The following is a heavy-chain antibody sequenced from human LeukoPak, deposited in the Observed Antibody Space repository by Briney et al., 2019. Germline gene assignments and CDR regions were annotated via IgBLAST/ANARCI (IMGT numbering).Heavy chain of an antibody. V-gene: IGHV3-20*04. CDR3: ARDYRYGSGSYPLSY. CDR2: INWNGGST. J-gene: IGHJ4*02. CDR1: GFPFDDYG. D-gene: IGHD3-10*01. Sequence: PGGSLRLSCEASGFPFDDYGMSWVRQAPGKGLQCVSGINWNGGSTGYADSVKGRFTISRDNAKNSLYLQMNSLRAEDTALYYCARDYRYGSGSYPLSYWGQGTLVTVSS.